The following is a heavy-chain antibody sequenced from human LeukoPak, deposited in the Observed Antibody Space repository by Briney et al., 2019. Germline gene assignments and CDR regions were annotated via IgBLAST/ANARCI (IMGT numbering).Heavy chain of an antibody. V-gene: IGHV5-51*01. CDR3: ARQGLHCSSTSCYLDY. J-gene: IGHJ4*02. Sequence: GEFLKISCKGSGYSFTSYWIGWVRQMPGKGLEWMGIIYPGDSDTRYSPSFQGQVTSSADKSISTAYLQWSSLKASDTAMYYCARQGLHCSSTSCYLDYWGQGTLVTVSS. CDR2: IYPGDSDT. D-gene: IGHD2-2*01. CDR1: GYSFTSYW.